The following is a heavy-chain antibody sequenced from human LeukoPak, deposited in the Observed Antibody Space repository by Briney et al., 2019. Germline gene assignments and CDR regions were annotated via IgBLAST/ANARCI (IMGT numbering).Heavy chain of an antibody. J-gene: IGHJ4*02. V-gene: IGHV4-59*11. Sequence: PSETLSLTCTVSGGSISSHYWSWIRQPPGKGLEWIGYIYYSGGTNYNPSLKSRVTISVDTSKNQFSLKLSSVTAADTAVYYCAREKLELRLWGQGTLVTVSS. D-gene: IGHD1-7*01. CDR1: GGSISSHY. CDR2: IYYSGGT. CDR3: AREKLELRL.